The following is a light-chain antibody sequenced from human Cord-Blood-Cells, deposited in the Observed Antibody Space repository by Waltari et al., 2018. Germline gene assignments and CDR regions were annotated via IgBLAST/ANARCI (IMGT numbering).Light chain of an antibody. CDR1: QSIRSR. Sequence: DIQMTQSPSTLSASVGDRVTITCRASQSIRSRLAWYQQKPGKAPKRLIYDASSLEIGIPARFSGSGSGTEFTLTISSLQPEDFATYYCQQYNSYSPWTFGQGTKVEIK. CDR2: DAS. V-gene: IGKV1-5*01. CDR3: QQYNSYSPWT. J-gene: IGKJ1*01.